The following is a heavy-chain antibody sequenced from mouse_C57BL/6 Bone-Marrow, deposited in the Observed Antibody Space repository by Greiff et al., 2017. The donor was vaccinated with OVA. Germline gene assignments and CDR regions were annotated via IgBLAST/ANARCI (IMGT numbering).Heavy chain of an antibody. CDR2: IDPNSGGT. CDR3: ARGRWLLRPYYFDY. Sequence: QVQLQQPGAELVKPGASLPLSCTASGYTFPSYWMHWVKQRPGRGLEWIGRIDPNSGGTKYNEKFKSKATLTVDKPSSTAYMQLSSLTSEDSAVYDCARGRWLLRPYYFDYWGQGTTLTVSS. J-gene: IGHJ2*01. CDR1: GYTFPSYW. V-gene: IGHV1-72*01. D-gene: IGHD2-3*01.